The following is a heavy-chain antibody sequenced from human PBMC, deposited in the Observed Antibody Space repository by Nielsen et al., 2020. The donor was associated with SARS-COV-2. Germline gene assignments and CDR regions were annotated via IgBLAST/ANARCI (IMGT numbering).Heavy chain of an antibody. CDR1: SASINNFY. V-gene: IGHV4-59*13. J-gene: IGHJ4*02. Sequence: SETLSLTCTISSASINNFYWSWIRQTPGKGLEWIGYVYYRGSTNYNPSFKSRVTMSVDTSKNQFSLKLNSVSAADTAVYYCAREIEWNFFDYWGQGTLVTVSS. CDR3: AREIEWNFFDY. CDR2: VYYRGST. D-gene: IGHD1-7*01.